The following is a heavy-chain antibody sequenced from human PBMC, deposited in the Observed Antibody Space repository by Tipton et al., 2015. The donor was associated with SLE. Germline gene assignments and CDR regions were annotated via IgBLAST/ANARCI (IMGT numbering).Heavy chain of an antibody. CDR1: GGSISSSPYY. D-gene: IGHD2/OR15-2a*01. V-gene: IGHV4-39*02. CDR2: VYSGGNT. Sequence: TLSLTCTVSGGSISSSPYYWAWIRQPPGKGLEWIGTVYSGGNTYHIPSLKSRVTISADTSKNHLSLKLTSVTAADTAVYFCARSSSVRTLLWPTFAYWGQGTLVTVSS. CDR3: ARSSSVRTLLWPTFAY. J-gene: IGHJ4*02.